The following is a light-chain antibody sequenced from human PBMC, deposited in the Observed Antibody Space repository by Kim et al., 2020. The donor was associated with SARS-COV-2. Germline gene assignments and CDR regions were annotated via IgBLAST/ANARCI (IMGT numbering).Light chain of an antibody. CDR2: DAS. CDR1: QSVSSSY. CDR3: QQYGSSPCT. V-gene: IGKV3-20*01. Sequence: PGERATLSCRASQSVSSSYLAWYQQKGGQAPRLLMYDASKRATGIPDRFSGSGSGTDFTLTISRLEPEDFAVYYCQQYGSSPCTFGQGTKLEI. J-gene: IGKJ2*02.